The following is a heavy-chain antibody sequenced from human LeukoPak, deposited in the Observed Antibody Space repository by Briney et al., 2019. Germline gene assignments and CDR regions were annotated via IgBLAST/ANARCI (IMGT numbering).Heavy chain of an antibody. CDR1: TFTLSNYH. Sequence: PGGSLRLSCAASTFTLSNYHMNWVRQAPGKGLEWVSYISSGSSTLYYADSVKGRFTISRDNAKNSLYLQMNSLRDEDTAVYYCARASGYGYLWAFDIWGRGTMVTVSS. V-gene: IGHV3-48*02. CDR3: ARASGYGYLWAFDI. D-gene: IGHD5-18*01. CDR2: ISSGSSTL. J-gene: IGHJ3*02.